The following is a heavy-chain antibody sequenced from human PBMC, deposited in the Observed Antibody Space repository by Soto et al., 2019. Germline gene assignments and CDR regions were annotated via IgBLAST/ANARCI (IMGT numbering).Heavy chain of an antibody. CDR1: GFTFSSYA. CDR2: ITGSGAGS. CDR3: AKAYSNSWPNDWFDP. V-gene: IGHV3-23*01. D-gene: IGHD6-13*01. J-gene: IGHJ5*02. Sequence: EVQRLESGGGWLQPGGSLRLSCAASGFTFSSYAMNWVRQAPGKGLEWVSGITGSGAGSYYSDSVKGRFTISRDNSKNTLYLKMNSLRAEDTAVYYCAKAYSNSWPNDWFDPWGQGTLVTVSS.